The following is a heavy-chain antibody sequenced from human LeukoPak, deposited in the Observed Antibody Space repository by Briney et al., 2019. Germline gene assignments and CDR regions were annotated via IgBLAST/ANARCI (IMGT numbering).Heavy chain of an antibody. D-gene: IGHD5-12*01. CDR1: GGSISSYY. J-gene: IGHJ4*02. Sequence: PSETLYLTCTVSGGSISSYYWSWIRQPPGKGLEWIGYIYYSGSTNYNTSPKSRLTILVDTSKNQFSLKLSSVTAADTAVYYCASLPAPAHLVRGYSGYGLDYWGQGTLVTVSS. CDR3: ASLPAPAHLVRGYSGYGLDY. CDR2: IYYSGST. V-gene: IGHV4-59*01.